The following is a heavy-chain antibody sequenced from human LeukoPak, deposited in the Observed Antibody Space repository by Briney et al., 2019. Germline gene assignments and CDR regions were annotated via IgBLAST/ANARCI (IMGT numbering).Heavy chain of an antibody. J-gene: IGHJ4*02. V-gene: IGHV4-34*01. D-gene: IGHD4-17*01. CDR2: INHSGYT. CDR1: GVSFDDYY. Sequence: SETLSLTCAVSGVSFDDYYWAWVRQTPGKGLEWIGEINHSGYTNDSPSLKSRVTLSIDTSRKQFSLNLRSVTVADAGIYCCTRMTTGHDYWGQGTLVTVSS. CDR3: TRMTTGHDY.